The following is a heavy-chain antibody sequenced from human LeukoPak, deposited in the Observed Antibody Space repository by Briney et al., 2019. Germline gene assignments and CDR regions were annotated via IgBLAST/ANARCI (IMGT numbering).Heavy chain of an antibody. D-gene: IGHD3-16*02. CDR2: IKSKTDGETT. V-gene: IGHV3-15*01. Sequence: GGSLRLSCAASGFTFSNAWMSWVRQAPGKGLEWVGRIKSKTDGETTDYAAPVKGRFTISRDDSKTTLYLQMNSLRAEDTAVYYCARSIAYFDYWGQGTLVTVSS. CDR3: ARSIAYFDY. J-gene: IGHJ4*02. CDR1: GFTFSNAW.